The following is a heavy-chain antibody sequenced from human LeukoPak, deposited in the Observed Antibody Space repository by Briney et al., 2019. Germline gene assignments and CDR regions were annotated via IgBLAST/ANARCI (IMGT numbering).Heavy chain of an antibody. CDR3: AKDRSNIVATLDY. CDR1: GFTFSSYG. CDR2: ISYDGSNK. Sequence: GGSLRLSCAASGFTFSSYGMHWVRQAPGKGLEWVAVISYDGSNKYYADSVKGRFTISRDNSKNTLYLQMNSLRAEDTAVYYCAKDRSNIVATLDYWGQGTLVTGSS. D-gene: IGHD5-12*01. V-gene: IGHV3-30*18. J-gene: IGHJ4*02.